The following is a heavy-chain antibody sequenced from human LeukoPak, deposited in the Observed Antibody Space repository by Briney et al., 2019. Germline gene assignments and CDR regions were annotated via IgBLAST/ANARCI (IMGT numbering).Heavy chain of an antibody. D-gene: IGHD1-26*01. CDR1: GFTFSSYW. CDR3: SRRTIVGATRPFDY. V-gene: IGHV3-7*01. J-gene: IGHJ4*02. Sequence: PGGSLRLSCAASGFTFSSYWMSWVRQAPGKGLEWVANIKQDGSEKYYVDSVKGRFTISRDNAKNSLYLQMNSLRAEDTAVYYCSRRTIVGATRPFDYGGQGTLVTVSS. CDR2: IKQDGSEK.